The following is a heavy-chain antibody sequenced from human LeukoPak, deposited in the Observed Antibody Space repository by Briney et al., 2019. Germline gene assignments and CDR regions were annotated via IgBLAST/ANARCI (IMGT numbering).Heavy chain of an antibody. CDR1: GFSFSSYA. CDR3: AKWPEGAMDYFDY. Sequence: GGSLRLSCAASGFSFSSYAMTWARQAPVKGLEWVSAISGDGTRTYYADSVKGRFTISRDNSKNTLYLEMSSLRVEDTAIYYFAKWPEGAMDYFDYWGQETLVTVSS. CDR2: ISGDGTRT. J-gene: IGHJ4*02. V-gene: IGHV3-23*01. D-gene: IGHD1-14*01.